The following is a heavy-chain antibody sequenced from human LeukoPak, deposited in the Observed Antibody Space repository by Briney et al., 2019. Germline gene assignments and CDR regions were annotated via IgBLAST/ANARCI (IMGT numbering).Heavy chain of an antibody. CDR3: ARTGIIVAGTNGFDV. V-gene: IGHV4-31*03. J-gene: IGHJ3*01. Sequence: PSQTLSLTCTVSRGSITSEDYYCSWIRQHPGKGLEWLGYIYYSGSFYYNPSLKSRVTISIDTSKNQFSLKLTSVTAADTALYYCARTGIIVAGTNGFDVWGQGTMVTVSS. CDR1: RGSITSEDYY. CDR2: IYYSGSF. D-gene: IGHD6-19*01.